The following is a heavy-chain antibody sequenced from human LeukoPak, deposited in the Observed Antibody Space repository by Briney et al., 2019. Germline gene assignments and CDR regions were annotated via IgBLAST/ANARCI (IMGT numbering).Heavy chain of an antibody. V-gene: IGHV1-2*02. CDR3: ARTRRYSSNYYYYYGMDV. Sequence: ASVKVSCKASGYTFTGYYMHWVRQAPGQGLEWMGWINPNSGGTNYAQKFQGRVTMTRDTSISTAYMELSRLRSDDTAVYYCARTRRYSSNYYYYYGMDVWGQGTTVTVSS. CDR1: GYTFTGYY. J-gene: IGHJ6*02. D-gene: IGHD6-13*01. CDR2: INPNSGGT.